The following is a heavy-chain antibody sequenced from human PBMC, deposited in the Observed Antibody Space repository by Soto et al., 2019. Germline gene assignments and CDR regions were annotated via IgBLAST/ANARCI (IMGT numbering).Heavy chain of an antibody. V-gene: IGHV4-59*01. D-gene: IGHD4-17*01. CDR2: IYYSGST. Sequence: QVQLQESGPGLVKPSETLSLTCTVSGGSISGYYWSWIRQPPGKGLEWIGYIYYSGSTNYNPSLKSRVTMSVDTSNDQFSLRLSSVTAADTALYVCARDADYGLIYWGQGALVTVSS. CDR1: GGSISGYY. J-gene: IGHJ4*02. CDR3: ARDADYGLIY.